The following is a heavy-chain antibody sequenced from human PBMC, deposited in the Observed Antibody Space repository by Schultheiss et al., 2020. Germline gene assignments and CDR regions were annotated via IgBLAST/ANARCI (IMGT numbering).Heavy chain of an antibody. D-gene: IGHD1-1*01. V-gene: IGHV3-53*01. CDR1: GFTVSNNY. CDR2: IYSGGSP. CDR3: ARDERGVDV. J-gene: IGHJ6*02. Sequence: GESLKISCAASGFTVSNNYMSWVRQVPGKGLEWVSVIYSGGSPYYADSVKGRFTISRDNSKNTLYLQMNGLRAEDTAVYYCARDERGVDVWGQGTTVTVSS.